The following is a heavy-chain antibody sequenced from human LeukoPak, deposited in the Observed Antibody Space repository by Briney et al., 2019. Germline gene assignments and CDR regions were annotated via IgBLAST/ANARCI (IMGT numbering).Heavy chain of an antibody. CDR2: IIPIFGTA. CDR1: GGTFSSYA. CDR3: ARVGVGESSDYYYYYYMDV. J-gene: IGHJ6*03. Sequence: SVKVSCKASGGTFSSYAISWVRQAPGQGLEWMGGIIPIFGTANYAQKFQGRVTITADKSTSTAYMELSSLRSEDTAVYYCARVGVGESSDYYYYYYMDVWGKGTTVTVSS. V-gene: IGHV1-69*06. D-gene: IGHD3-10*01.